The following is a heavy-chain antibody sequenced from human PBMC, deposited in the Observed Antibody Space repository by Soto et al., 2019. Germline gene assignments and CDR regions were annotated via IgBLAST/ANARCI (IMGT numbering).Heavy chain of an antibody. CDR3: ARDSLLGTVTNLRGWYYYYGMDV. J-gene: IGHJ6*02. CDR2: MFYSGST. Sequence: SETLSLTCTVSGGSTSSYSWSWIRQPPGKGLEWIGYMFYSGSTEYNPSLKSRVTISVDTSKNQFSLNLSSVTAADTAVYYYARDSLLGTVTNLRGWYYYYGMDVWGQGTTVTVSS. V-gene: IGHV4-59*01. CDR1: GGSTSSYS. D-gene: IGHD4-17*01.